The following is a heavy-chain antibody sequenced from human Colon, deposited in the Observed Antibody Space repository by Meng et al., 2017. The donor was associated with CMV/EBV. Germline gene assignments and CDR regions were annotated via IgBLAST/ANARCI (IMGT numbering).Heavy chain of an antibody. CDR3: ARVGNCDDSTAYYQDY. J-gene: IGHJ4*02. Sequence: GESLKISCAASGFTFSSYWMSWVRQAPGKGLEWVANIKQDGSEKYYVDSVKGRFTISRDNAKNSLYLQMNSLRAEDTAFYFCARVGNCDDSTAYYQDYWGQGTLVTVSS. D-gene: IGHD3-22*01. CDR2: IKQDGSEK. V-gene: IGHV3-7*03. CDR1: GFTFSSYW.